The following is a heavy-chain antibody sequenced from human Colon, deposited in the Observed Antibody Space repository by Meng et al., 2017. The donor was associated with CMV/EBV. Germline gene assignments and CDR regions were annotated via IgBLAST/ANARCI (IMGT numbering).Heavy chain of an antibody. CDR1: GFTFGTYA. V-gene: IGHV3-23*01. J-gene: IGHJ4*02. D-gene: IGHD3-3*01. Sequence: GGSLRLSCATSGFTFGTYALSWVRQAPRKGLEWVSAISGSGRDTYYADSVKGRFTISRDKSKNTVDLQINSLRAEDTAVYYCATLSRAAGFGYWGQGTLVTVSS. CDR3: ATLSRAAGFGY. CDR2: ISGSGRDT.